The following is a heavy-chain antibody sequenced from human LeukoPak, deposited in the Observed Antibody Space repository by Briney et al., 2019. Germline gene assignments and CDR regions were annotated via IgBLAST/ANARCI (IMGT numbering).Heavy chain of an antibody. CDR3: AREGGLGYCSTTSCAFDC. D-gene: IGHD2-2*01. V-gene: IGHV3-53*01. J-gene: IGHJ4*02. CDR2: IYSSGRT. Sequence: PGGSLRLSCAASGFTVNTDYMTWVRQAPGKGLECVSVIYSSGRTDYADSGKGRFTISRDATKNTLYLQMNSLRADDTAVYYCAREGGLGYCSTTSCAFDCWGQGTLVTVSS. CDR1: GFTVNTDY.